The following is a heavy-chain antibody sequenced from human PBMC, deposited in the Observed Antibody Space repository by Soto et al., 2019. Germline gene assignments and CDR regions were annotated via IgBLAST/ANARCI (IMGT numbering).Heavy chain of an antibody. Sequence: QVQLVQSGAEVKKPGSSVKVSCKASGGTFSSYAISWVRQAPGQGLEWMGGIIPIFGTANYAQKFQGRVTMTADESTSTADMELSSQRSEDTAVYYCALTYYYDSSGYYYFDYWGQGTLDTVSS. CDR3: ALTYYYDSSGYYYFDY. D-gene: IGHD3-22*01. CDR1: GGTFSSYA. V-gene: IGHV1-69*01. J-gene: IGHJ4*02. CDR2: IIPIFGTA.